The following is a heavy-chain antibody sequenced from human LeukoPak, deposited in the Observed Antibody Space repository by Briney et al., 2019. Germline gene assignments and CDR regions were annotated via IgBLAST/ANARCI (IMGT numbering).Heavy chain of an antibody. J-gene: IGHJ5*02. V-gene: IGHV3-21*01. D-gene: IGHD5-24*01. Sequence: GGSLRLSCAASGFTFSSYAMSWVRQAPGKGLEWVSSISSSSTYIFYADSVKGRFTISRDNAKNSLYLQMNSLRAEDTAVYYCARGTEMATMGSWFDPWGQGTLVTVSS. CDR2: ISSSSTYI. CDR1: GFTFSSYA. CDR3: ARGTEMATMGSWFDP.